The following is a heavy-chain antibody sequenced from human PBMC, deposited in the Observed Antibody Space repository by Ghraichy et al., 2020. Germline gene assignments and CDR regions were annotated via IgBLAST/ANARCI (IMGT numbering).Heavy chain of an antibody. CDR1: GGSISSSSYY. J-gene: IGHJ5*02. Sequence: SETLSLTCTVSGGSISSSSYYWGWIRQPPGKGLEWIGSIYYSGSTYYNPSLKSRVTISVDTSKNQFSLKLSSVTAADTAVYYCARHSGEGWVAARRYNWFDPWGQGTLVTVSS. D-gene: IGHD6-13*01. CDR3: ARHSGEGWVAARRYNWFDP. V-gene: IGHV4-39*01. CDR2: IYYSGST.